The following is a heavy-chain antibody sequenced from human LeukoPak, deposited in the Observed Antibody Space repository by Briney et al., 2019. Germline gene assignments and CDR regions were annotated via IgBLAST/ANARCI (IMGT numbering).Heavy chain of an antibody. CDR2: IIPIFGTA. Sequence: ASVKVSCKASGGTFSGYAISWVRQAPGQGLEWMGGIIPIFGTANYAQKFQGRVTITADESTSTAYMELSSLRSEDTAVYYCARVAGPYSSSSYPAYWGQGTLVTVSS. CDR1: GGTFSGYA. CDR3: ARVAGPYSSSSYPAY. V-gene: IGHV1-69*13. D-gene: IGHD6-6*01. J-gene: IGHJ4*02.